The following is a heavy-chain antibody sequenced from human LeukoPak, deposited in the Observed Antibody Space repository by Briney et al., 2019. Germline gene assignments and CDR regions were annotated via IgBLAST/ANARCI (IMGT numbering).Heavy chain of an antibody. CDR1: GYTFTGYY. D-gene: IGHD1-1*01. J-gene: IGHJ4*02. CDR3: ARGIPLLAAFFKENEYYFDY. V-gene: IGHV1-2*02. CDR2: INPNSGGT. Sequence: ASVKVSCKASGYTFTGYYMHWVRQAPGQGLEWMGWINPNSGGTNYAQKFQGRVTMTRDTSISTAYMELSRLRSDDTAVYYCARGIPLLAAFFKENEYYFDYWGQGTLVTVSS.